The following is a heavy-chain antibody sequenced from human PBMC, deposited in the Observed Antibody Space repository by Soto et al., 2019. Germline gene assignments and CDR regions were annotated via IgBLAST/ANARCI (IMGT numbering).Heavy chain of an antibody. CDR3: ARGLDYYDSSGYYSWYFDL. CDR1: GGSTSSYY. J-gene: IGHJ2*01. Sequence: SETLSLTCTVSGGSTSSYYWSWIRQPPGKGLEWIGYIYYSGSTNYNPSLKSRVTISVDTSKNQFSLKLSSVTAADTAVYYCARGLDYYDSSGYYSWYFDLWGRGTLVTVSS. CDR2: IYYSGST. D-gene: IGHD3-22*01. V-gene: IGHV4-59*08.